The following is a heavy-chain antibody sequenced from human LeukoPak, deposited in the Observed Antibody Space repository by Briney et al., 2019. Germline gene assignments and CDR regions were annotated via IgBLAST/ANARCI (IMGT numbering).Heavy chain of an antibody. J-gene: IGHJ4*02. D-gene: IGHD6-6*01. Sequence: PSETLSLTCTVSGGSISSSSYYWGWIRQPPGKGLEWTGSIYYSGSTYYNPSLKSRVTISVDTSKNQFSLKLSSVTAADTAVYYCARSSGGFDYWGQGTLVTVSS. CDR2: IYYSGST. V-gene: IGHV4-39*01. CDR3: ARSSGGFDY. CDR1: GGSISSSSYY.